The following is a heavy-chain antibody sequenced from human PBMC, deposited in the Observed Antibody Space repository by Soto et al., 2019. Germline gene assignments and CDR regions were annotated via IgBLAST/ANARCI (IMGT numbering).Heavy chain of an antibody. D-gene: IGHD3-3*01. J-gene: IGHJ4*02. Sequence: GSLRLSCAASGFTFSSYWMHWVRQAPGKGLVWVSRINSDGSSTSYADSVKGRFTISRDNAKNTLYLQMNSLRAEDTAVYYCARDQYYDFWSGPHDYRGQGTLVTVSS. CDR3: ARDQYYDFWSGPHDY. CDR2: INSDGSST. CDR1: GFTFSSYW. V-gene: IGHV3-74*01.